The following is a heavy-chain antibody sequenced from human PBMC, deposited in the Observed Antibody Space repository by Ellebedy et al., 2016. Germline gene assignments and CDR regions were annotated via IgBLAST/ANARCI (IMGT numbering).Heavy chain of an antibody. Sequence: GESLKISCTASGFTFSNYVMSWVRQAPGKGLKWVSGISRTDDSTYYADSVKGRFTISRDDPKSTLYLQMNNLRAEDTAVYYCAKHETDGDYYFDLWGRGTLVTVSS. J-gene: IGHJ2*01. D-gene: IGHD2-21*01. V-gene: IGHV3-23*01. CDR2: ISRTDDST. CDR3: AKHETDGDYYFDL. CDR1: GFTFSNYV.